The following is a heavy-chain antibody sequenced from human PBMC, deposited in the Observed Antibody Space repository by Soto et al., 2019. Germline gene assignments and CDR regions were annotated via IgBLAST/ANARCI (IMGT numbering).Heavy chain of an antibody. CDR3: ARHDYGGNSNFDY. Sequence: SATLSLTCTVSGGSISSSSYYWGWIRQPPGKGLEWIGSIYYSGSTYYNPSLKSRVTISVDTSKNQFSLKLSSVTAADTAVYYCARHDYGGNSNFDYWGQGTMVTVSS. V-gene: IGHV4-39*01. J-gene: IGHJ4*02. CDR1: GGSISSSSYY. CDR2: IYYSGST. D-gene: IGHD4-17*01.